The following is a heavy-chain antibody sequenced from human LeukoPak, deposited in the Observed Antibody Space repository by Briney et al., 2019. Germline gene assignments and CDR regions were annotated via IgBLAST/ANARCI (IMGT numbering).Heavy chain of an antibody. CDR3: ARDGIGELLGPYDY. J-gene: IGHJ4*02. V-gene: IGHV3-30*04. CDR2: ISYDGSNK. CDR1: GFSFSSCA. D-gene: IGHD3-10*01. Sequence: PGRTLRLSCAASGFSFSSCAMQWFLQAPGKGLEWVAVISYDGSNKYYADSVKGRVTISRDNSKNTLYLQMNSLRAEDTAVYYCARDGIGELLGPYDYWGQGTLVTVSS.